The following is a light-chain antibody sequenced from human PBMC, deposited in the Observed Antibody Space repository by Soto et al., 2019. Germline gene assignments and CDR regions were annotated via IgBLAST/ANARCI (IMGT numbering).Light chain of an antibody. V-gene: IGLV2-23*01. CDR1: SSDVGNYKL. J-gene: IGLJ2*01. CDR3: CSYAAGSTSVV. Sequence: QSALTQPASVSGSPGQSITISCTGTSSDVGNYKLVSWYQQHPGKAPQLMIYDGSERPSGVSNRSSGSKSGNTASLTISGLQAEDEADYYCCSYAAGSTSVVFGGGTKLTVL. CDR2: DGS.